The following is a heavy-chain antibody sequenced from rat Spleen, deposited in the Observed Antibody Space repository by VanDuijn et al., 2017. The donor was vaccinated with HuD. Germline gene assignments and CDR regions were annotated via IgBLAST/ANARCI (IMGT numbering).Heavy chain of an antibody. CDR3: ARYYNYFDY. Sequence: EVQLVESGGGLVQPGRSLKLSCAASGFTFSNYYMAWVRQAPKKGLEWVATISTSGSRTYCPDSVKGRFTISRDNAKNSLYLQMNSLKSEDTATYYCARYYNYFDYWGQGVMVTVSS. V-gene: IGHV5-25*01. D-gene: IGHD1-1*01. CDR1: GFTFSNYY. CDR2: ISTSGSRT. J-gene: IGHJ2*01.